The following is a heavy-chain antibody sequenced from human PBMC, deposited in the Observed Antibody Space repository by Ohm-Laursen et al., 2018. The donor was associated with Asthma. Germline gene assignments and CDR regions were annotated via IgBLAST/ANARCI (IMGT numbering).Heavy chain of an antibody. CDR2: IYWDDAK. V-gene: IGHV2-5*02. Sequence: PTQTLTLTFTFSGFSLSTSGVGVGWIRQPPGKALEWLALIYWDDAKRYSPSLKTRLTITKDTSKNQVVLSMTNMDPVDTATYYCAHHSCSGGSCYSAFDFWGQGTLVTVSS. J-gene: IGHJ4*02. D-gene: IGHD2-15*01. CDR3: AHHSCSGGSCYSAFDF. CDR1: GFSLSTSGVG.